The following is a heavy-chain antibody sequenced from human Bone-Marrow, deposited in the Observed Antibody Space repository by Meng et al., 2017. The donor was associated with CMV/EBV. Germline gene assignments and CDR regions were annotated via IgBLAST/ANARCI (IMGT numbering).Heavy chain of an antibody. CDR2: IIPVFGTA. V-gene: IGHV1-69*05. Sequence: SVKVSCKASGGSFSTYTVNWVRQAPGQGPEWMGRIIPVFGTAEYAQNFQGRVTITMDESTSTAYMELRNLRSEDTAVYYCALSGYHYYFDHWGQGTPVSVSS. CDR1: GGSFSTYT. CDR3: ALSGYHYYFDH. D-gene: IGHD3-22*01. J-gene: IGHJ4*02.